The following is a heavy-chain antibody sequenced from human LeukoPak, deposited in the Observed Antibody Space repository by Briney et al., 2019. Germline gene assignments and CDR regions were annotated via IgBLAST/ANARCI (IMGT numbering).Heavy chain of an antibody. D-gene: IGHD7-27*01. CDR1: GFTFSNAW. J-gene: IGHJ4*02. CDR2: IKSKTDGGTT. Sequence: GESLRLSCAASGFTFSNAWMSWVRQAPGKGLEWVGRIKSKTDGGTTDYAAPVKGRFTISRDDSKNTLYLQMNSLKTEDTAVYYCTQTPLLGGDYFDYWGQGTLVTVSS. CDR3: TQTPLLGGDYFDY. V-gene: IGHV3-15*01.